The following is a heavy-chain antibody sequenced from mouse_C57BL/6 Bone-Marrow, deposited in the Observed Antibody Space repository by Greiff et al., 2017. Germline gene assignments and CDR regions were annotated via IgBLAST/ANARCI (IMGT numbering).Heavy chain of an antibody. CDR1: GYTFTSYW. J-gene: IGHJ2*01. Sequence: QVQLQQPGAELVKPGASVKLSCKASGYTFTSYWMHWVKQRPGQGLEWIGMIHPNSGSTNYNEKFKSKATLTVDKSSSTAYMQLSSLPSEDSAVYYCARKGYYGPGVYFDYWGQGTTLTVSS. CDR3: ARKGYYGPGVYFDY. D-gene: IGHD1-2*01. CDR2: IHPNSGST. V-gene: IGHV1-64*01.